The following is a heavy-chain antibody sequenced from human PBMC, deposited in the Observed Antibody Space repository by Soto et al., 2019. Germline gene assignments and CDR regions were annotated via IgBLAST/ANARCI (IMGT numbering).Heavy chain of an antibody. V-gene: IGHV3-23*01. CDR2: ISGSGGST. D-gene: IGHD6-6*01. CDR3: AKGVAARLDAFDI. J-gene: IGHJ3*02. CDR1: GFTFSTYA. Sequence: EVQLLESGGGLEQPGGSLRLSCAASGFTFSTYAMSWVRQAPGKGLEWVSTISGSGGSTYYADSVKGRFTISRDNSKNTLYLQMNSLRAEDTAVYYCAKGVAARLDAFDIWGQGTMVTVSS.